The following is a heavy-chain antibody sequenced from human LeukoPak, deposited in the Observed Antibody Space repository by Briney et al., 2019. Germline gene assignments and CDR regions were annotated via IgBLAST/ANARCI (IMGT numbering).Heavy chain of an antibody. Sequence: GESPKISCKGSGYSFTNYWIGWVRQAPGKGLEWVANIKQARSEKDYVDSVKGRFTISRDNGKNSLYLEMNSLRGDDTAVYYCARVRGDRDILTGYFKLYFDYWGQGTLVTVSS. D-gene: IGHD3-9*01. CDR2: IKQARSEK. CDR1: GYSFTNYW. CDR3: ARVRGDRDILTGYFKLYFDY. J-gene: IGHJ4*02. V-gene: IGHV3-7*04.